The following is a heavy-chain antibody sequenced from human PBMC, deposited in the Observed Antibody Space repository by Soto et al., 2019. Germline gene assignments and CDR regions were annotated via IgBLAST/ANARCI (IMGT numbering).Heavy chain of an antibody. V-gene: IGHV4-59*08. CDR2: ISNSGST. CDR3: ARLLWGSSMDV. Sequence: QVQLQESGPGLVKPSETLSLTCTVSGDSSSSYFWSWIRQSPGKGLGWIGYISNSGSTNYNPSLKSRVTISVDTSKNQFSLKLSSVTAADTAVYYCARLLWGSSMDVWGQGTTVTVSS. CDR1: GDSSSSYF. D-gene: IGHD3-16*01. J-gene: IGHJ6*02.